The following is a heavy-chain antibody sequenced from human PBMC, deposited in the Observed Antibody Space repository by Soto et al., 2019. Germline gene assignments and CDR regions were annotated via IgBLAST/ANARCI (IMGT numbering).Heavy chain of an antibody. V-gene: IGHV5-10-1*01. CDR1: GYSFTSYW. CDR2: VYPSDSYT. J-gene: IGHJ3*02. D-gene: IGHD2-2*01. Sequence: GESLKISCKGSGYSFTSYWISWVRQMPGEGLEWMGRVYPSDSYTNYSPSFQGHVTISADKSISTAYLQWSSLKASDTAMYYCATDGPKVVPAFDIWGQGTMVTVSS. CDR3: ATDGPKVVPAFDI.